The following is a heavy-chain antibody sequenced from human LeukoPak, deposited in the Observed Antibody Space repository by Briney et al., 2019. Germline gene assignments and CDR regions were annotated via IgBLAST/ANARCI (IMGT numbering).Heavy chain of an antibody. V-gene: IGHV3-23*01. CDR3: ARGVVAAILAWFDP. CDR2: ISGSGGST. J-gene: IGHJ5*02. Sequence: GGSLRLSCAASGFTFSSYAMSWVRQAPGKGLEWVSAISGSGGSTYYADSVKGRFTISRDNSKNTLYLQMNSLRAEDTAVSYCARGVVAAILAWFDPWGQGTLVTVSS. D-gene: IGHD2-15*01. CDR1: GFTFSSYA.